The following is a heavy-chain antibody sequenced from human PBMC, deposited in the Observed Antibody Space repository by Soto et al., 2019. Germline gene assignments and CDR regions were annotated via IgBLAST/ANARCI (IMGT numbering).Heavy chain of an antibody. V-gene: IGHV1-18*01. J-gene: IGHJ4*02. CDR2: ISAYNGNT. Sequence: WASVKVSCKASGYTFTSYGITWVRQAPGQGLEWMGWISAYNGNTNYAQKLQSRVTMTTDPSTNTAYMELRSLRSDDTAVYYCARDRTSRDYGDYELSYWGQGTLVTVSS. D-gene: IGHD4-17*01. CDR1: GYTFTSYG. CDR3: ARDRTSRDYGDYELSY.